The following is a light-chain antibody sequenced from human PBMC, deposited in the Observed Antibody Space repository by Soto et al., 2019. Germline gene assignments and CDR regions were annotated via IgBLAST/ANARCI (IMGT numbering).Light chain of an antibody. Sequence: QPVLTQPPSVSGAPGQRVTISCTGSSSNIGAGYDVHWYQQLPGTAPKLVIFSNRSRPSGVPDRFSGSKSGTSASLAITGLQAEDEADYYCQSYDSSLSVVFGGGTKLTVL. V-gene: IGLV1-40*01. CDR1: SSNIGAGYD. CDR2: SNR. J-gene: IGLJ3*02. CDR3: QSYDSSLSVV.